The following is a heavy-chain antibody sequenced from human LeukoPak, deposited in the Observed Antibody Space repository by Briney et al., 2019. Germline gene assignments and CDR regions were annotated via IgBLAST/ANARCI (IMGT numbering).Heavy chain of an antibody. J-gene: IGHJ4*02. Sequence: GGSLRLSCAASGFTFSNSWMHWVRQAPGKGLVWVSRINDDGSVTSYVDSVKGRFTISRDNAKNTLYLQMNSLRVEDTAVYYCVRALSGSEDFWGQGTPVTVSS. CDR2: INDDGSVT. V-gene: IGHV3-74*01. CDR1: GFTFSNSW. CDR3: VRALSGSEDF. D-gene: IGHD1-20*01.